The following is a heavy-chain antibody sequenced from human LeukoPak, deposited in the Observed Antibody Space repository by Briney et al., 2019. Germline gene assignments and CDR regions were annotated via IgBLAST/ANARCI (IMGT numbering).Heavy chain of an antibody. Sequence: PGGSLRLSCAASGFTFSSYWMSWVRQAPGKGLEGVVQISQDGSEKYYGDSVRGRFTFSRDNAKNSLYMEMNSLRAEDTAVYYCASPGSRGDFDIWGQGTMVTVSS. D-gene: IGHD6-13*01. CDR2: ISQDGSEK. V-gene: IGHV3-7*01. CDR3: ASPGSRGDFDI. J-gene: IGHJ3*02. CDR1: GFTFSSYW.